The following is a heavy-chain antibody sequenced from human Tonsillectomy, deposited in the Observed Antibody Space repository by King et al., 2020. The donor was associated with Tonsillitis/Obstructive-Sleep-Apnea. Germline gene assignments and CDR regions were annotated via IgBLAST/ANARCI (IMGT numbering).Heavy chain of an antibody. CDR3: AHRGYCSGGSCYPEY. J-gene: IGHJ4*02. V-gene: IGHV2-5*02. CDR1: GFSLSTSGVG. CDR2: IYLDDDK. D-gene: IGHD2-15*01. Sequence: TLKESGPTLVKPTQTLTLTCTFSGFSLSTSGVGVGWIRQPPGKALEWLALIYLDDDKRYSPSLKSRHTITKDTSKNQVVLTMTNMDPVDTATYYCAHRGYCSGGSCYPEYWGQGTLVTVSS.